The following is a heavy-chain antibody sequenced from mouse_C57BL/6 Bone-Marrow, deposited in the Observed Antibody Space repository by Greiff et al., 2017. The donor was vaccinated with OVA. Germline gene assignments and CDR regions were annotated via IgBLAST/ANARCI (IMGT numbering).Heavy chain of an antibody. CDR3: ARHGDYGSFFDY. V-gene: IGHV5-6*01. D-gene: IGHD1-1*01. J-gene: IGHJ2*01. Sequence: EVKVVESGGDLVKPGGSLKLSCAASGFTFSSYGMSWVRQTPDKRLEWVATISSGGSYTYYPDSVKGRFTISRDNAKHTLYLQMSSLKSEDTAMYYCARHGDYGSFFDYWGQGTTLTVSS. CDR1: GFTFSSYG. CDR2: ISSGGSYT.